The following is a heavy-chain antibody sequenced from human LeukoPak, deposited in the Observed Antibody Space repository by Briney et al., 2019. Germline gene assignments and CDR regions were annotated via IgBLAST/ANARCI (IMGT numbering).Heavy chain of an antibody. CDR2: INPNSGGT. Sequence: ASVKVSCKASGYTFTGYHMHWVRQAPGQGLEWMGWINPNSGGTNYAQKFQGWVTMTRDTSISTAYMELSRLRSDDTAVYYCARGGAAAGTYFDYWGQGTLVTVSS. CDR1: GYTFTGYH. CDR3: ARGGAAAGTYFDY. D-gene: IGHD6-13*01. V-gene: IGHV1-2*04. J-gene: IGHJ4*02.